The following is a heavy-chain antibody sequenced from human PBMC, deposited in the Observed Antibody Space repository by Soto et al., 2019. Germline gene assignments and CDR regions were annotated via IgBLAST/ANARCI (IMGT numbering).Heavy chain of an antibody. J-gene: IGHJ4*02. V-gene: IGHV1-2*04. CDR3: ARAFPRIVGIAARYFDC. Sequence: ASVKVSCKASGYTFTGYYMHWVRQAPGQGLEWMGWINPNSGGTNYAQKFQGWVTMTRDTSISTAYMELSRLRSDDTAVYYCARAFPRIVGIAARYFDCWGQGTLVTVSS. CDR2: INPNSGGT. CDR1: GYTFTGYY. D-gene: IGHD6-6*01.